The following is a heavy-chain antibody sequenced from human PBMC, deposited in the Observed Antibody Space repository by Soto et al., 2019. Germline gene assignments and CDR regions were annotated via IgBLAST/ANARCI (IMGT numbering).Heavy chain of an antibody. V-gene: IGHV1-3*01. CDR2: INGGNGST. CDR3: ARGGLSGPGYFFYYMDV. J-gene: IGHJ6*03. Sequence: QVQLVQPGAGVRKPGASVKLPCKASGYTLTNFAMQWVRQAPGQMLEWMGWINGGNGSTKYSQNFQGRVTITTDTSASTVYMELSSLRSEDTAVYFCARGGLSGPGYFFYYMDVWGKGTTVTVSS. CDR1: GYTLTNFA. D-gene: IGHD3-9*01.